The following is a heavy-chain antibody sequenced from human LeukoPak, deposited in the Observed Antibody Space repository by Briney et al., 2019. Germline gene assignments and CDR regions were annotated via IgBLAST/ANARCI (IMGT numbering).Heavy chain of an antibody. V-gene: IGHV3-7*01. D-gene: IGHD4-23*01. CDR2: IKQDGSMT. CDR1: GFTFSNYW. CDR3: ARDESGGYYVY. J-gene: IGHJ4*02. Sequence: PGGSLRLPCAVSGFTFSNYWMSWVRQAPGRGLEWVANIKQDGSMTQYADSVRGRFTISRDNAKSSVYLQMSSLKAEDSAIYYCARDESGGYYVYWGQGTLVTVSS.